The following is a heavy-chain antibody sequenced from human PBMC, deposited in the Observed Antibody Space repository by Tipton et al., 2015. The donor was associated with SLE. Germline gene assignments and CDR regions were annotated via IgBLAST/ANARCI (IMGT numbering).Heavy chain of an antibody. CDR1: GFTFSSYA. CDR3: ASYLYYGSGSLFY. J-gene: IGHJ4*02. CDR2: VSHDGSST. D-gene: IGHD3-10*01. V-gene: IGHV3-30*04. Sequence: SLRLSCAASGFTFSSYAMHWVRLAPGKGLEWVSVVSHDGSSTYSADSVRGRFTISRDNSKNTLYLQMNSLRAEDTAVYYCASYLYYGSGSLFYWGQGTLVTVSS.